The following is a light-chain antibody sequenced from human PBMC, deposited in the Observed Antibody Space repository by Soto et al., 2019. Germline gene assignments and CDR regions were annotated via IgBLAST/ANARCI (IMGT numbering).Light chain of an antibody. J-gene: IGLJ1*01. CDR2: DAS. CDR3: SSYRSSTTLSYV. Sequence: SVVTQRASVSGAPGQAGTVWCTGTGSDVGGYNYVSWYQQHPGKAPQLIIYDASNPPSGVPKRFSGSKSGNTASLTISGLQPEDEADYYGSSYRSSTTLSYVFGTGTKVTVL. CDR1: GSDVGGYNY. V-gene: IGLV2-14*03.